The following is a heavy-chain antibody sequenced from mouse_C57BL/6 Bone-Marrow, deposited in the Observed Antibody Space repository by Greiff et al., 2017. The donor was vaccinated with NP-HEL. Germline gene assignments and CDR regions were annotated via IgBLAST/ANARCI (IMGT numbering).Heavy chain of an antibody. D-gene: IGHD2-1*01. CDR1: VYAFRSYW. Sequence: QVHVKQSGAELVKPGASVKISCKASVYAFRSYWMNWVKQRPGKGLEWIGPLYPGDGYTNYNGKFKGQATLTADKSSSTAYMQLSSLTSEDSAVYFCARGPYGNPFAYWGQGTLVTVSA. J-gene: IGHJ3*01. CDR2: LYPGDGYT. CDR3: ARGPYGNPFAY. V-gene: IGHV1-80*01.